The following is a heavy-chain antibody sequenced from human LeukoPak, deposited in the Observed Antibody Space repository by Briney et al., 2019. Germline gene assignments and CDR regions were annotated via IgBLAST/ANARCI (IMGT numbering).Heavy chain of an antibody. CDR2: IIPIFGTA. CDR3: ARPRYCSSTSCSGGFDP. D-gene: IGHD2-2*01. J-gene: IGHJ5*02. CDR1: GGTFSSYA. Sequence: ASVKVSCKASGGTFSSYAISWVRQAPGQGLEWMGGIIPIFGTANYAQKFQGRVTITADESTSTAYMELSSLRSEDTAVYYCARPRYCSSTSCSGGFDPWGQGTLVTVSS. V-gene: IGHV1-69*13.